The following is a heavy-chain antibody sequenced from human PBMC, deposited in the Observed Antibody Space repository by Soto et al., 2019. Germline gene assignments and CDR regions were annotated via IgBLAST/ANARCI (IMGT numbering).Heavy chain of an antibody. Sequence: ASETLSLTCTVSGGSISSGDYYWSWIRQPPGKGLEWIGYISYSGTTSYSPSLKSRVAISLDTSKNQFSLSLSSVTAADTAVYYCARGRGYSYGLDPWGQGTLVTVSS. CDR2: ISYSGTT. V-gene: IGHV4-30-4*01. D-gene: IGHD5-18*01. CDR1: GGSISSGDYY. J-gene: IGHJ5*02. CDR3: ARGRGYSYGLDP.